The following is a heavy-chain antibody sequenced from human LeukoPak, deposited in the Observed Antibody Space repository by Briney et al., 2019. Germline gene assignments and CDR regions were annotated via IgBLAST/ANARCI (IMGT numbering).Heavy chain of an antibody. D-gene: IGHD5-24*01. Sequence: SETLSLTCTVSGGFISSYYWSWIRQPPGKGLEWIGYIYYSGSTNYNPSLKSRVTISVNTSKNQFSLKLSSVTAADTAVYYCARHGYNNDYWGQGTLVTVSS. CDR3: ARHGYNNDY. J-gene: IGHJ4*02. CDR1: GGFISSYY. V-gene: IGHV4-59*08. CDR2: IYYSGST.